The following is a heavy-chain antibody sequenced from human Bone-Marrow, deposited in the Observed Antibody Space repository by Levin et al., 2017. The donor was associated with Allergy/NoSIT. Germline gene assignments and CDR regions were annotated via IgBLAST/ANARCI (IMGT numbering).Heavy chain of an antibody. D-gene: IGHD6-13*01. CDR2: IYYSGST. J-gene: IGHJ4*02. Sequence: SQTLSLTCTVSGGSISSYYWSWIRQPPGKGLEWIGYIYYSGSTNYNPSLKSRVTISVDTSKNQFSLKLSSVTAADTAVYYCARHSVPGIATYYFDYWGQGTLVTVSS. CDR3: ARHSVPGIATYYFDY. CDR1: GGSISSYY. V-gene: IGHV4-59*08.